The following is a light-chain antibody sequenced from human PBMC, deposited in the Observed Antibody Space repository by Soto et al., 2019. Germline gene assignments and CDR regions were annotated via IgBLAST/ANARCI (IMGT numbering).Light chain of an antibody. CDR2: KSS. J-gene: IGKJ1*01. CDR3: QQYGRHWT. Sequence: DIQVTQSPSTLSASVGDTVTITCRAGQNMAWYQQKPGKAPKLLIYKSSSLESGVPSRFSGSGSGTEFTLTISSLQPDDFATYYCQQYGRHWTFGPGTKVEI. CDR1: QN. V-gene: IGKV1-5*03.